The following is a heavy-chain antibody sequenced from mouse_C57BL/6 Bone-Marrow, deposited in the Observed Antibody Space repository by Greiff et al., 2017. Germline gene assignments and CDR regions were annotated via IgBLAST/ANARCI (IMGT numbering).Heavy chain of an antibody. CDR3: TRGYDAS. CDR2: IDPENGDT. Sequence: VQLQQSGAELVRPGASVKLSCTASGFNIKDDYMHWVKQRPEQGLEWIGRIDPENGDTEYAPKFQGKATITADTSSNTAYWQLSSLTSEDTAVYYCTRGYDASWDRGTTLTVTA. J-gene: IGHJ2*01. D-gene: IGHD2-2*01. V-gene: IGHV14-4*01. CDR1: GFNIKDDY.